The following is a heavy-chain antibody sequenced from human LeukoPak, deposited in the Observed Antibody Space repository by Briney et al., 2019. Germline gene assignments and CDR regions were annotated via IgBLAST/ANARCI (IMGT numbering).Heavy chain of an antibody. CDR3: ARISSSNWYNERGAFDV. Sequence: SETLSLTCTVSGGSISSSSYYWGWIRQPPGKGLEGIGSNYYSGSTYYNPSLKSRVTIAVETSKNQLSLKLSSVTAADTAVYYCARISSSNWYNERGAFDVWGQGTMDTVSS. V-gene: IGHV4-39*07. CDR2: NYYSGST. CDR1: GGSISSSSYY. D-gene: IGHD6-13*01. J-gene: IGHJ3*01.